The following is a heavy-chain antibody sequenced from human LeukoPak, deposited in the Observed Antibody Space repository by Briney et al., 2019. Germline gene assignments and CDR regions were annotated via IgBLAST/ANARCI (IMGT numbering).Heavy chain of an antibody. Sequence: CLRLSCAVSGFTFSSYAMSWVRQAPGKGLEWVSAICGSGGSTYYADSVKGRFTIPRDNSKNTLYLQMNSLRAEDTAVYYCAKDHPDIVVVVAATANGRGGGQGTLVTVSS. V-gene: IGHV3-23*01. J-gene: IGHJ4*02. CDR3: AKDHPDIVVVVAATANGRG. D-gene: IGHD2-15*01. CDR2: ICGSGGST. CDR1: GFTFSSYA.